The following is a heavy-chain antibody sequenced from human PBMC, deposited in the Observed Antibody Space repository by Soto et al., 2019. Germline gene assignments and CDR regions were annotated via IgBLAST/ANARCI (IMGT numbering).Heavy chain of an antibody. Sequence: SETLSLTCTVSGGSISSSSYYRGWIRQPPGKWLEWIGSIYYSGSTYYNPSLKSRVTISVDTSKNQFSLKLSSVTAADTAVYYCARHAPVASTVTTGFDYWGQGTLVTVYS. V-gene: IGHV4-39*01. CDR1: GGSISSSSYY. CDR3: ARHAPVASTVTTGFDY. CDR2: IYYSGST. J-gene: IGHJ4*02. D-gene: IGHD4-17*01.